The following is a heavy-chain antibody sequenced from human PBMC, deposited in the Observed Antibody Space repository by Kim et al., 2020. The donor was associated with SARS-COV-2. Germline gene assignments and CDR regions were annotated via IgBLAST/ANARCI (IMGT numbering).Heavy chain of an antibody. J-gene: IGHJ4*02. CDR3: ARVKVGATLFDY. V-gene: IGHV4-4*02. Sequence: NYNPSLKSRVTISVAKSKNQFSLKLSSVTAADTAVYYCARVKVGATLFDYWGQGTLVTVSS. D-gene: IGHD1-26*01.